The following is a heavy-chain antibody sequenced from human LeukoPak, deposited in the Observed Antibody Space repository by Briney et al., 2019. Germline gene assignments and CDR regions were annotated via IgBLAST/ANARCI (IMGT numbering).Heavy chain of an antibody. CDR3: AKRKVGATAPNWFDP. CDR2: ISGSGGST. V-gene: IGHV3-23*01. CDR1: GFTFSSYA. D-gene: IGHD1-26*01. J-gene: IGHJ5*02. Sequence: GGSLGLSCAASGFTFSSYAMSWVRQAPGKGLEWVSAISGSGGSTYYADSVKGRFTISRDNSKNTLYLQMNSLRAEDTAVYYCAKRKVGATAPNWFDPWGQGTLVTVSS.